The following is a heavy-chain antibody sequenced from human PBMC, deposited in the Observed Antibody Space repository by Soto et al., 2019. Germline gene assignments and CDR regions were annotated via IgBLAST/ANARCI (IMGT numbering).Heavy chain of an antibody. D-gene: IGHD3-3*01. CDR2: IKEDGSER. CDR1: GFSFGNYW. Sequence: GGSLRLSCAVSGFSFGNYWMSWVRQAPGKGLEWLASIKEDGSERYYLDSVKGRFTISRDNAKDSLSLQMNSLRGEDTAFYYCARDVGPVTIFGEALSGYFDFWGQGTLVTVSS. CDR3: ARDVGPVTIFGEALSGYFDF. J-gene: IGHJ4*02. V-gene: IGHV3-7*03.